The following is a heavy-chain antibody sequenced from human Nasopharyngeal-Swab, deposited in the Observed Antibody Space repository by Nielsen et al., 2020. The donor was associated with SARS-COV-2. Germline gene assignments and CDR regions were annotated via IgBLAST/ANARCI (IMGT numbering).Heavy chain of an antibody. CDR2: IYYSGAT. Sequence: SEPLSLTCPVSGGSILSSTYYWGWIRQPPGKGLEWIGRIYYSGATYYNPSLKNRPTMSVDMSKNQFSLKLYSVTAADTAVYDCPSSGWLHPFDNWGPGTLVTVSS. V-gene: IGHV4-39*01. CDR1: GGSILSSTYY. D-gene: IGHD5-24*01. J-gene: IGHJ4*02. CDR3: PSSGWLHPFDN.